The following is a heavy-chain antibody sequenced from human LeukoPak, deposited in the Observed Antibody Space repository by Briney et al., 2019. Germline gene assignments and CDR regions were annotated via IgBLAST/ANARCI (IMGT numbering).Heavy chain of an antibody. CDR3: AKDPRRMALLITFGGGRPYYFDY. V-gene: IGHV3-30*02. CDR1: GFIFSNYG. J-gene: IGHJ4*02. CDR2: IRYDGSDK. Sequence: PGGSLRLSCAASGFIFSNYGMHWVRQAPGKGLEWLTFIRYDGSDKYYADSVKGRFTISRDNAKNSLYLQMNSLRAEDTAVYYCAKDPRRMALLITFGGGRPYYFDYWGQGTLVTVSS. D-gene: IGHD3-16*01.